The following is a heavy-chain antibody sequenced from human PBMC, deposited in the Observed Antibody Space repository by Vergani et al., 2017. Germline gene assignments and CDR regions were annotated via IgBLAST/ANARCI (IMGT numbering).Heavy chain of an antibody. Sequence: EVPLVQSGAEVKKPGESLKISCQISGYSFTNYWIGWVRQMPGKGLEWMGIIHPAASDTRYSPSFQGQVTISVDKSISTAYLQRSSLRASDSAMYYCARLYGRDSSGRKYVDYGGQGTLVTVSS. CDR3: ARLYGRDSSGRKYVDY. J-gene: IGHJ4*02. CDR1: GYSFTNYW. CDR2: IHPAASDT. D-gene: IGHD3-22*01. V-gene: IGHV5-51*01.